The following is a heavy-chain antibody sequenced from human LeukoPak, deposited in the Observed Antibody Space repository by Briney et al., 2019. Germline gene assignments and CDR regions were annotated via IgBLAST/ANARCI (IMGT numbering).Heavy chain of an antibody. V-gene: IGHV3-23*01. CDR3: AKGSSSGWYVYFDY. J-gene: IGHJ4*02. CDR2: VSGSGGTT. D-gene: IGHD6-19*01. Sequence: PGGSLRLSCAASGFTFSSYAMSCVRQAPGKGLEWVSGVSGSGGTTHYADSVKGRFTISRDNSKNTLYLQMNSLRAEDTAVYYCAKGSSSGWYVYFDYWGQGTLVTVSS. CDR1: GFTFSSYA.